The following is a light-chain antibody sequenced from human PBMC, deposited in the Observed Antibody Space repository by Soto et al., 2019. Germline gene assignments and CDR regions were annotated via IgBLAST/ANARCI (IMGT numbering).Light chain of an antibody. CDR2: RAS. Sequence: EIVMTQSPATLSVSPGERATLSCRASQSVSSNLAWYQQKPGQAPRLLIYRASTRAAGIPARLSGTGSGTEFTLTISSLQSEDFAVYYCQEYSSWPLTFGGGTKVEIK. CDR3: QEYSSWPLT. V-gene: IGKV3-15*01. J-gene: IGKJ4*01. CDR1: QSVSSN.